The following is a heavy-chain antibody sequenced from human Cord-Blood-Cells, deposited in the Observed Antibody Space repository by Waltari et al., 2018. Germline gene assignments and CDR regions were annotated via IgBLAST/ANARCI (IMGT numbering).Heavy chain of an antibody. V-gene: IGHV1-2*04. D-gene: IGHD4-17*01. Sequence: QVQLVQPGAEVKKPGASVKVSCKASGYTFTGYYMNWVRQAPGQGLEWMGWINPNSGGTNYAQKFQGWVTMTRDTSISTAYMELSRLRSDDTAVYYCARARADGDYYYFDYWGQGTLVTVSS. CDR3: ARARADGDYYYFDY. J-gene: IGHJ4*02. CDR2: INPNSGGT. CDR1: GYTFTGYY.